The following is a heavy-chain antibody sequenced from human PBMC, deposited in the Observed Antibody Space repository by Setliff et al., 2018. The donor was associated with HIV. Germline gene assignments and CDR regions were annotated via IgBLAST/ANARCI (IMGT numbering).Heavy chain of an antibody. CDR2: IYYTGDT. V-gene: IGHV4-31*03. CDR3: ARWYTTGRGWFDP. J-gene: IGHJ5*02. CDR1: GGSINSGEYY. Sequence: PSETLSLTCTVSGGSINSGEYYWSWGRQHPGKGLEWIGYIYYTGDTYYNPPLKSRVTMSIDTSKNQFSLRLSSVTAADTAVYYCARWYTTGRGWFDPWGQGTLVTVSS. D-gene: IGHD6-25*01.